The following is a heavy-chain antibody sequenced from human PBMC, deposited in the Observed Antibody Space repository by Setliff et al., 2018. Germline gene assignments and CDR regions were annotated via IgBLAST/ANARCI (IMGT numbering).Heavy chain of an antibody. Sequence: GASVKVSCKASGYTFTHYYVHWVRQAPGQGPEWMGWINPNTSATHSTQRFQGRVTMTRDSSITTAYMELNFLQSDDTAVYYCARPATPAMGDYYFDSWGQGTLVTVSS. CDR1: GYTFTHYY. CDR2: INPNTSAT. V-gene: IGHV1-2*02. D-gene: IGHD2-15*01. CDR3: ARPATPAMGDYYFDS. J-gene: IGHJ4*02.